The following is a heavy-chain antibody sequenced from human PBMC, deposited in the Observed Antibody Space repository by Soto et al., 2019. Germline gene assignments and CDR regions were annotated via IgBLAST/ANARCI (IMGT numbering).Heavy chain of an antibody. CDR2: IYSGGST. V-gene: IGHV3-53*01. CDR1: GFTVSSNY. J-gene: IGHJ4*02. CDR3: ARSRYSYGPSPFDY. Sequence: PGGSLRLSCAASGFTVSSNYMSWVRQAPGKGLEWVSVIYSGGSTYYADSVKGRFTISRDNSKNTLYLQMNSLRAEDTAVYYCARSRYSYGPSPFDYWGQGTLVTVSS. D-gene: IGHD5-18*01.